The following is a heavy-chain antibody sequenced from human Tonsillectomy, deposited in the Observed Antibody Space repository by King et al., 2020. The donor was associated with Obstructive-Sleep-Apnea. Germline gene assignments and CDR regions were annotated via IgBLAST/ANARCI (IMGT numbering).Heavy chain of an antibody. CDR3: ATSRPNLVLVMVH. V-gene: IGHV1-24*01. CDR1: GYTLTDLS. J-gene: IGHJ4*02. D-gene: IGHD4/OR15-4a*01. Sequence: VQLVQSGAEVKKPGASVKVSCKVFGYTLTDLSMYLVRQAPGKGLEWMGIFDLEHGETIYAQKFQGRVTMSEDTSSDTAYMELSSLRSEDTAVYYWATSRPNLVLVMVHWGQGTLVTVSS. CDR2: FDLEHGET.